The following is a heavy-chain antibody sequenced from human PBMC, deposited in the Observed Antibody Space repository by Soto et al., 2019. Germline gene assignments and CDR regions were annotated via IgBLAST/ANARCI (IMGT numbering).Heavy chain of an antibody. CDR2: ISGSGVST. V-gene: IGHV3-23*01. D-gene: IGHD3-9*01. CDR1: GFTFSSYA. Sequence: EVQLLESGGGLVQPGGSLRLSCAASGFTFSSYAMSWVRQAPGKGLEWVSGISGSGVSTYYADSVKGRFTISRDNSKNTLYLQMNSLRAEDTAVYYCAKGAWYYDILTGYGYFGYWGQGTLVAVSS. CDR3: AKGAWYYDILTGYGYFGY. J-gene: IGHJ4*02.